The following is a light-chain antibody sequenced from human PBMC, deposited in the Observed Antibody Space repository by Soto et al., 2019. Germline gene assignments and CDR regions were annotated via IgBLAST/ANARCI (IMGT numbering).Light chain of an antibody. Sequence: QSVLTQPPSVSAAPGQRVTISCSGSSSKIGIHYVSWYQQLPGTAPRVLIYDNNKRPSGIPDRFSGSKSGTSATLDITGLQTGDEADYYCGTWDSSLSAVVFGGGTKVTVL. V-gene: IGLV1-51*01. CDR2: DNN. CDR1: SSKIGIHY. J-gene: IGLJ3*02. CDR3: GTWDSSLSAVV.